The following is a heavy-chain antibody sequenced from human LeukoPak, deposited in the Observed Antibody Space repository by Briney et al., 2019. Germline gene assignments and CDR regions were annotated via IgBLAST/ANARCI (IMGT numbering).Heavy chain of an antibody. D-gene: IGHD6-13*01. Sequence: PGGSLRLSCAASGFTFSTYWMNWVHQAPGRGLEWVASIKDDGSEKNYVDSVKGRFTISRDNANKSLCLQMNSLRAEDTAVYYCVAAGGYWGQGALVTVSS. CDR3: VAAGGY. J-gene: IGHJ4*02. CDR2: IKDDGSEK. CDR1: GFTFSTYW. V-gene: IGHV3-7*05.